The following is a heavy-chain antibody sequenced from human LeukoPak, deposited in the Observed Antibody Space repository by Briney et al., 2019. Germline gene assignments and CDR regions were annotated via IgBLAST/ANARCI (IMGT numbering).Heavy chain of an antibody. V-gene: IGHV3-23*01. CDR1: GFTFSSYA. D-gene: IGHD3-10*01. J-gene: IGHJ3*02. CDR2: ISGSGGST. Sequence: GGSLRLSCAASGFTFSSYAMSWVRQAPGKGLEWVSAISGSGGSTYYADSVKGRFTISRDNSKNTLYLQMNNLRAEDTAVYYCAKDTMLWFGGDDAFDIWGQGTMVTVSS. CDR3: AKDTMLWFGGDDAFDI.